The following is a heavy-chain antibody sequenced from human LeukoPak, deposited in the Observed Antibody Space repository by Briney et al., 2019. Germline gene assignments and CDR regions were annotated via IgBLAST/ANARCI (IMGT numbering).Heavy chain of an antibody. CDR2: INPDNGGT. Sequence: ASVRVSCKASRYTFTGYYIHWVRQAPGQGPEWMGWINPDNGGTNYAQKFQGRVTMTRDTSINTAYMEVSRLKSDDTAVYYCARDPPIGGADVFDIWGQGTMVTVSS. J-gene: IGHJ3*02. V-gene: IGHV1-2*02. CDR3: ARDPPIGGADVFDI. CDR1: RYTFTGYY. D-gene: IGHD3-10*01.